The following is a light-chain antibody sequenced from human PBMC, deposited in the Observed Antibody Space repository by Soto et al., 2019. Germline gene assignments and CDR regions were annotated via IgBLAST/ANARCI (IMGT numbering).Light chain of an antibody. Sequence: DIQVTQSPSSLSASIGDRVTITCRASQGIRNYLAWYQQKPGKAPKLLIYAASSLQSGVSSRFSGSGSGTDFTLTISSLQPEDVATYYCQMYNSDPALTFGGGTKVQI. CDR1: QGIRNY. V-gene: IGKV1-27*01. CDR2: AAS. J-gene: IGKJ4*01. CDR3: QMYNSDPALT.